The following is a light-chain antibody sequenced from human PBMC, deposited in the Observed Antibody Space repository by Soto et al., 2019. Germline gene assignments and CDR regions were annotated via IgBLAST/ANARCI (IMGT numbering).Light chain of an antibody. V-gene: IGLV2-8*01. CDR1: SSDVGAYNY. Sequence: QSVLTQPPSASGSLGQSVTISCTGTSSDVGAYNYVSWYQQHPGKAPKLMIYEVTRRPSGVPDRFSGSKSGNAASLNVSGLQAEDEADYCCYSYADNTDYVFGTGTKVTVL. CDR3: YSYADNTDYV. CDR2: EVT. J-gene: IGLJ1*01.